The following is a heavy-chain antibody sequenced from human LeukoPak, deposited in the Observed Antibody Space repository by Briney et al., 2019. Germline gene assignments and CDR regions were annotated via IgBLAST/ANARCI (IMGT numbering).Heavy chain of an antibody. D-gene: IGHD3-22*01. CDR2: IRWNSGNI. Sequence: GGSVSLSCALSAFTFDDYAMHWVRLAPGEGLEWLSCIRWNSGNIGYTHSVKGRFTISRDNAKNSLYLQMHSLRAEDTAMYYCAKEDYDISGPDYYYYGMDVWGQGTTVTVSS. V-gene: IGHV3-9*01. CDR3: AKEDYDISGPDYYYYGMDV. CDR1: AFTFDDYA. J-gene: IGHJ6*02.